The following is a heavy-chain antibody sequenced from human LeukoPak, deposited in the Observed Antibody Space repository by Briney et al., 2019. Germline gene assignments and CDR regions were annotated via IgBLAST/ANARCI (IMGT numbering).Heavy chain of an antibody. CDR1: GGSISSYY. D-gene: IGHD1-1*01. J-gene: IGHJ5*02. Sequence: SETLSPTCTVSGGSISSYYWSWIRQPAGEGLELIGRIYTSGTTNYNPSLKSRVTMSVDTSKNQFSLKLSSVTAADTAVYYCARAPTGTGGWNWFDPWGQGTLVTVSS. CDR3: ARAPTGTGGWNWFDP. V-gene: IGHV4-4*07. CDR2: IYTSGTT.